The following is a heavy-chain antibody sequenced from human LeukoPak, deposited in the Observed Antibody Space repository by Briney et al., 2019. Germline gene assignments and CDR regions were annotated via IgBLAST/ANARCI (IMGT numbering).Heavy chain of an antibody. V-gene: IGHV3-23*01. CDR2: ISGSGDST. CDR3: AKRLSFGVAIGDFDY. D-gene: IGHD3-3*01. Sequence: GGSLRLSCAASGSTFSNYAMSWVRQAPGKGLEWVSAISGSGDSTYYAGSVKGRFTISRDSSMETLYLQMNSLRAEDTATYFCAKRLSFGVAIGDFDYWGQGTLVTVSS. CDR1: GSTFSNYA. J-gene: IGHJ4*02.